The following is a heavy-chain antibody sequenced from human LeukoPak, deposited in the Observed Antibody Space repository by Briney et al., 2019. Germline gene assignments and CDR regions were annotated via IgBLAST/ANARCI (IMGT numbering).Heavy chain of an antibody. D-gene: IGHD6-13*01. CDR3: ASNSGVSSSWQRDY. Sequence: PGGSLRLSCAASGFTFSSYEMNWVRQAPGKGLEWVSYINSSGSTIYYADSVKGRFTISRDNAKNSLYLQMNSLRAEDTAVYYCASNSGVSSSWQRDYWGQGTLVTVSS. CDR2: INSSGSTI. J-gene: IGHJ4*02. V-gene: IGHV3-48*03. CDR1: GFTFSSYE.